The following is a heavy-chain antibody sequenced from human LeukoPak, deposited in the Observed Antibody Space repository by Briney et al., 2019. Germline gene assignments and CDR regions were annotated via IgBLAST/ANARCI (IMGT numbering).Heavy chain of an antibody. CDR2: IKKEGSGK. D-gene: IGHD2-2*01. CDR1: GFTFSKDW. Sequence: GGSLRLSCASSGFTFSKDWMDWVRQSPGKGLEWVADIKKEGSGKYTVYAVQVRCSISRDNAKNSLYIQMDRLRGEDTAVYYCARDTPLREVEPADRGNYHSYYGMDVWGQGTTVTVSS. J-gene: IGHJ6*02. V-gene: IGHV3-7*01. CDR3: ARDTPLREVEPADRGNYHSYYGMDV.